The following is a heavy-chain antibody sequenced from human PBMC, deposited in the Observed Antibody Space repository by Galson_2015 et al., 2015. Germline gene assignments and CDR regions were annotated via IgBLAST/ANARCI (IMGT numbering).Heavy chain of an antibody. D-gene: IGHD2-2*01. CDR2: MNHNSGNT. Sequence: SVKVSCKASGYTFTSYGISWVRQAPGQGLEWMACMNHNSGNTCYAEKVRSRVTMTRNTSISTAYMELTSLRAEDTAVYYCARIWAYYSSTSCHGSWGYYYYDMDVWGQGTAVTVSS. J-gene: IGHJ6*02. V-gene: IGHV1-8*02. CDR1: GYTFTSYG. CDR3: ARIWAYYSSTSCHGSWGYYYYDMDV.